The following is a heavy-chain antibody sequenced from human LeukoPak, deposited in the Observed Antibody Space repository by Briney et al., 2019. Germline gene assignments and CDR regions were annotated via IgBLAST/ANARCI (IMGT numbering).Heavy chain of an antibody. D-gene: IGHD3-22*01. CDR3: AREGDYYDSSGYYYSGGY. J-gene: IGHJ4*02. Sequence: GGSLRLSCAASGFTFSSYAMSWVRQAPGKGLEWVSAISGSGGSTYYADSVKGRFTISRDNAKNTLYLQMNSLRAEDTAVYYCAREGDYYDSSGYYYSGGYWGQGTLVTVSS. CDR1: GFTFSSYA. CDR2: ISGSGGST. V-gene: IGHV3-23*01.